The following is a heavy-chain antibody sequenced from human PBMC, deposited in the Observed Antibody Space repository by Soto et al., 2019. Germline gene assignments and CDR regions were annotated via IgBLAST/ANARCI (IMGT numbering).Heavy chain of an antibody. CDR1: GGAISSYY. D-gene: IGHD6-13*01. CDR2: IYYSGST. Sequence: QVQLQESGPGLVKPSETLSLTCTVSGGAISSYYWSWIRQPPGKGLEWIAYIYYSGSTNYNPSLKRRVAISVDTSKNQFALKLNSVTAADTAVYYCARLNPAAGAQIFDHWGQGTLVTVSS. CDR3: ARLNPAAGAQIFDH. J-gene: IGHJ4*02. V-gene: IGHV4-59*08.